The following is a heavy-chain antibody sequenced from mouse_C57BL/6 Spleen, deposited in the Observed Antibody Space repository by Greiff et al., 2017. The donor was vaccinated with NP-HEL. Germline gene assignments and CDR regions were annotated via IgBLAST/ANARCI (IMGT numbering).Heavy chain of an antibody. V-gene: IGHV1-55*01. Sequence: QVQLQQPGAELVKPGASVKMSCKASGYTFTSYWITWVKQRPGQGLEWIGDIYPGSGSTNYNEKFKSKATLTVDTSSSTAYMQLSSLTSEDSAVYYCARSGDSSGSPFAYWGQGTLVTVSA. CDR2: IYPGSGST. D-gene: IGHD3-2*02. CDR3: ARSGDSSGSPFAY. J-gene: IGHJ3*01. CDR1: GYTFTSYW.